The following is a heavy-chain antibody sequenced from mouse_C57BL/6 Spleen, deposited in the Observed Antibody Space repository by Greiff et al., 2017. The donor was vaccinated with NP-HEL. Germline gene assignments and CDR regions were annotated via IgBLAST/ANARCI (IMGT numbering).Heavy chain of an antibody. CDR2: IDPETGGT. CDR3: TGLNAY. CDR1: GYTFTDYE. J-gene: IGHJ3*01. V-gene: IGHV1-15*01. Sequence: VKLQESGAELVRPGASVTLSCKASGYTFTDYEMHWVKQTPVHGLEWIGAIDPETGGTAYNQKFKGKAILTADKSSSTAYMELRSLTSEDSAVYYCTGLNAYWGQGTLVTVSA.